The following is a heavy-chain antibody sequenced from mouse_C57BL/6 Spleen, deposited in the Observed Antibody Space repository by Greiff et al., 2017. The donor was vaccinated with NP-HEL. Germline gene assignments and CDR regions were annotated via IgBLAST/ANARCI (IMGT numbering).Heavy chain of an antibody. J-gene: IGHJ2*01. D-gene: IGHD3-3*01. CDR2: FYPGSGSI. V-gene: IGHV1-62-2*01. Sequence: QVQLQQSGAELVKPGASVKLSCKASGYTFTEYTIHWVKQRSGQGLEWIGWFYPGSGSIKYNEKFKDKATLTADKSSSTVYMELSRLTSEDSAVYFCARHEERKGDRGYYFDYWGQGTTLTVSS. CDR1: GYTFTEYT. CDR3: ARHEERKGDRGYYFDY.